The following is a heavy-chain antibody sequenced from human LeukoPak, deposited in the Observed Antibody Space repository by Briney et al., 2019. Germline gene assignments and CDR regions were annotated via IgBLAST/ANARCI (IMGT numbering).Heavy chain of an antibody. J-gene: IGHJ6*02. CDR3: AKGHYRPSYYYYGMDV. CDR1: GFTFSSYA. V-gene: IGHV3-23*01. D-gene: IGHD1-26*01. Sequence: GGSLRLSCAASGFTFSSYAMSWVRQAPGKGLEWVSAISGSGGSTYYADSVKGRFTISRDNAKNSLYLQMNSLRAEDTALYYCAKGHYRPSYYYYGMDVWGQGTTVTVSS. CDR2: ISGSGGST.